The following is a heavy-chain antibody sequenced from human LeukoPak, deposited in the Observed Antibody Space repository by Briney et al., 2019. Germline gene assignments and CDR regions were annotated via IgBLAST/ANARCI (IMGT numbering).Heavy chain of an antibody. CDR3: ARANQNVLRFLEWLSAFDI. V-gene: IGHV4-38-2*01. D-gene: IGHD3-3*01. J-gene: IGHJ3*02. CDR2: IYHSGST. Sequence: SETLSLTCAVSGYSISSGYCWGWIRQPPGKGLEWIGSIYHSGSTYYNPSLKSRVTISVDTSKNQFSLKLSSVTAADTAVYYCARANQNVLRFLEWLSAFDIWGQGTMVTVSS. CDR1: GYSISSGYC.